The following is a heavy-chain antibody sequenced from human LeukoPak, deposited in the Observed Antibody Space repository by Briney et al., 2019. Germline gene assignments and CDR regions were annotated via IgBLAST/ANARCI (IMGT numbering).Heavy chain of an antibody. CDR2: IDPNTGGT. CDR1: GYTFTNYY. CDR3: ARDRYFDWSDLDY. V-gene: IGHV1-2*06. J-gene: IGHJ4*02. Sequence: ASVKVSCKTSGYTFTNYYIHWVRQAPGQGLEWMGRIDPNTGGTKSAKNFQGRVTMTRDTSISTAYMALSGLRSEDTAVYYCARDRYFDWSDLDYWGQGTLVTVSS. D-gene: IGHD3-9*01.